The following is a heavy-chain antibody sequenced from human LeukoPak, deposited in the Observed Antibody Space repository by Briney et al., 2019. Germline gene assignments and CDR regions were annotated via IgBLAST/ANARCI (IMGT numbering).Heavy chain of an antibody. CDR2: IYHSGST. D-gene: IGHD3-10*01. CDR1: GYSISSGYY. J-gene: IGHJ6*03. V-gene: IGHV4-38-2*02. CDR3: ARVFDSGSQAYFYYMDV. Sequence: SETLSLTCTVSGYSISSGYYWGWIRQPPGKGLEWIGSIYHSGSTYYNPSLKSRVTISVDTSKNQFSLKVSSVTAADTAVYYCARVFDSGSQAYFYYMDVWGKGTTVTISS.